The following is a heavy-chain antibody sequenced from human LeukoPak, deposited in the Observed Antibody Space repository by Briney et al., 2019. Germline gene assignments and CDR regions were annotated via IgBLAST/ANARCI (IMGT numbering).Heavy chain of an antibody. CDR2: IIPIFGTA. CDR3: ARGCSSTSCNYFDY. CDR1: GGTFSSYA. D-gene: IGHD2-2*01. Sequence: GASVKVSCKASGGTFSSYAISWVRQAPGQGLEWMGGIIPIFGTANYAQKFQGRVTMTTDTSTSTAYMELRSLRSDDTAVYYCARGCSSTSCNYFDYWGQGTLVTVSS. V-gene: IGHV1-69*05. J-gene: IGHJ4*02.